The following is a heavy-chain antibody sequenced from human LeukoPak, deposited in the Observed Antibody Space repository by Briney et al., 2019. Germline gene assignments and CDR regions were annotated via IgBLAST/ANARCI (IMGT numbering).Heavy chain of an antibody. CDR3: ARDPGSCSNNSCYQDSSFVFDY. Sequence: GGSLRLSCVASGDSGFTFRNYWMHWVRQAPGKGLVCVSRIDSDGSTPRLADSVKGRSTISRDNSKNTLYLQMNSLRAEDTAVYYCARDPGSCSNNSCYQDSSFVFDYWGQGTLVTVPS. D-gene: IGHD2-2*01. CDR2: IDSDGSTP. CDR1: GDSGFTFRNYW. J-gene: IGHJ4*02. V-gene: IGHV3-74*01.